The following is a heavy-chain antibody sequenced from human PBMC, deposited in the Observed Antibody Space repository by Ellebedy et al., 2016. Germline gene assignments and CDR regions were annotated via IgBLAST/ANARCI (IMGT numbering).Heavy chain of an antibody. CDR3: ASGLLGLRLGELSLTLNYYYYGMDV. V-gene: IGHV1-58*02. J-gene: IGHJ6*02. CDR2: IVVGSGNT. CDR1: GFTFTSSA. Sequence: ASVKVSCKASGFTFTSSAMQWVRQARGQRLEWIGWIVVGSGNTNYAQKFQERVTITRDMSTSTAYMELSSLRSEDTAVYYCASGLLGLRLGELSLTLNYYYYGMDVWGQGTTVTVSS. D-gene: IGHD3-16*02.